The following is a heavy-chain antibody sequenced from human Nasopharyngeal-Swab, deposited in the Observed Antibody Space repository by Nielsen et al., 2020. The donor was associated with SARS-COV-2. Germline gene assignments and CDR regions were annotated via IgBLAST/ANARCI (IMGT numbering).Heavy chain of an antibody. Sequence: ASVKVSCKASGYTFTSYAMNWVRQAPGQGLEWMGWINTNTGNPTYAQGFTGRFVFSLDTSVSTAYLQISSLKAEDTAVYYCARDLSTYYDILTGYYGCCDYWGQGTLVTVSS. J-gene: IGHJ4*02. CDR2: INTNTGNP. CDR3: ARDLSTYYDILTGYYGCCDY. V-gene: IGHV7-4-1*02. CDR1: GYTFTSYA. D-gene: IGHD3-9*01.